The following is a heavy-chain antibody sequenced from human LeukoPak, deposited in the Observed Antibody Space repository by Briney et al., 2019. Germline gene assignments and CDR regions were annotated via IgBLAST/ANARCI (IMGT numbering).Heavy chain of an antibody. D-gene: IGHD4-17*01. J-gene: IGHJ4*02. CDR2: INTISSTK. CDR3: ARGKIGYYYGDYDGY. Sequence: PGGSLRLSCAASGFTFTNYILNWVRQAPGKGLEWVSYINTISSTKYYADSVKGRFTISRDNAKNSLSLQMNSLRDEDTAVYYCARGKIGYYYGDYDGYWGQGTLVTVSS. V-gene: IGHV3-48*02. CDR1: GFTFTNYI.